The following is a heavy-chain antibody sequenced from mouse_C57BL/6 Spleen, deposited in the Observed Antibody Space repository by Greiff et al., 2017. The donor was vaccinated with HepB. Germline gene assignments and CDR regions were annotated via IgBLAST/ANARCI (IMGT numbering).Heavy chain of an antibody. J-gene: IGHJ2*01. V-gene: IGHV1-82*01. CDR1: GYAFSSSW. CDR2: IYPGDGDT. CDR3: AIYSDYDGTPLYFDY. D-gene: IGHD2-4*01. Sequence: VQLQQSGPELVKPGASVKISCKASGYAFSSSWMNWVKQRPGKGLEWIGRIYPGDGDTNYNGKFKGKATLTADKSSSTAYMQLSSLTSEDSAVYFCAIYSDYDGTPLYFDYWGQGTTLTVSS.